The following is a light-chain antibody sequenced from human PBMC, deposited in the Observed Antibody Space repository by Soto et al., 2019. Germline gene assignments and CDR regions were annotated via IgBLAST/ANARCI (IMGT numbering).Light chain of an antibody. CDR3: QQGNSFPALT. V-gene: IGKV1-12*01. J-gene: IGKJ4*01. Sequence: DIQLSQSPSSVSASLGDRITITCWASQPIHRWLAWYQQKPGKAPQNLIYATSTLQNGVPSRFSGSVSGSLFTLTISSFQPEDSATYFCQQGNSFPALTFGGGTKVEIK. CDR2: ATS. CDR1: QPIHRW.